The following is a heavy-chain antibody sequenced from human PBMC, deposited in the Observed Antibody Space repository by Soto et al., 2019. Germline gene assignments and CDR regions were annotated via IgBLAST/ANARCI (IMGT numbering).Heavy chain of an antibody. Sequence: GGSLRLSCAASGFTFSTYALSWVRQAPGKGLEWVSAISANGQGIYYADSVRGRFTISRDNSKNTIFLHMDSLRAEDTAVYYRAKDRNYPRDQFHYWGQGTLVTVSS. CDR3: AKDRNYPRDQFHY. V-gene: IGHV3-23*01. CDR1: GFTFSTYA. CDR2: ISANGQGI. J-gene: IGHJ4*02. D-gene: IGHD1-7*01.